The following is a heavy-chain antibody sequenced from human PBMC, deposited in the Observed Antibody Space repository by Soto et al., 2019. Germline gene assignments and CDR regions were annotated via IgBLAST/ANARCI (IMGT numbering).Heavy chain of an antibody. J-gene: IGHJ4*02. CDR2: IRTISSAI. V-gene: IGHV3-48*02. D-gene: IGHD2-15*01. CDR3: ARETPSFDS. Sequence: QLVESGGGLVQPGGSLRLSCAASGFTFSDYPMNWVRQAPGKGLEWVSSIRTISSAIYFADSVRGRFTLSRDNARNSLYLQMTSLRDEDTAVYYCARETPSFDSWGQGTLVTVSS. CDR1: GFTFSDYP.